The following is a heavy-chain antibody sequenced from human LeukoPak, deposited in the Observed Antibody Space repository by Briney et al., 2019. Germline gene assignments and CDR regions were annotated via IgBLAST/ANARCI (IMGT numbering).Heavy chain of an antibody. J-gene: IGHJ5*02. CDR1: GGSISSYY. D-gene: IGHD3-3*01. CDR3: ARGDYDFWSGYYPRYNWFDP. CDR2: IFYSGST. V-gene: IGHV4-59*01. Sequence: SETLSLTCTVSGGSISSYYWSWIRQPPGKGLEWIGYIFYSGSTNYNPSLKSRVTISVDTSKNQFSLRLSSVTAADTAVYYCARGDYDFWSGYYPRYNWFDPWGQGTLVTVSS.